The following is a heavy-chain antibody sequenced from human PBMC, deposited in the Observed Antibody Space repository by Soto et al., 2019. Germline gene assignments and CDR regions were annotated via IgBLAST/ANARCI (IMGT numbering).Heavy chain of an antibody. J-gene: IGHJ6*02. D-gene: IGHD2-15*01. Sequence: QVQLVQSGAEVKKPGSSVKVSCKASGDSFNSYAISWVRQAPGQGLEWMGGIIPIFHTANHAQKFQARVTMTADESASTAYMELSSLRSEDTAVYYCARVVYCNTTNCLFYYYHYGMDVWGQGTTVTVS. CDR2: IIPIFHTA. V-gene: IGHV1-69*01. CDR1: GDSFNSYA. CDR3: ARVVYCNTTNCLFYYYHYGMDV.